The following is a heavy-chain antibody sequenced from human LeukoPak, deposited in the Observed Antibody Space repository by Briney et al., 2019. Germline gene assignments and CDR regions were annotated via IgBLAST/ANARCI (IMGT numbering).Heavy chain of an antibody. Sequence: GGSLRLSCAASGFTFSSYAMSWVRQAPGKGLEWVSAISGSGGSTYYADSVKGRFTISRDNSKNTLYLQMDSLRAEDTAVYYCAKVKYSSGWSLDYWGQGTLVTVSS. J-gene: IGHJ4*02. V-gene: IGHV3-23*01. CDR1: GFTFSSYA. CDR3: AKVKYSSGWSLDY. CDR2: ISGSGGST. D-gene: IGHD6-19*01.